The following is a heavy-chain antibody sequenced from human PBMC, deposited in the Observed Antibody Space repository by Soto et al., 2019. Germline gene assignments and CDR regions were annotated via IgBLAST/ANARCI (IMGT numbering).Heavy chain of an antibody. CDR2: IYYSGST. CDR1: GGSISSYY. J-gene: IGHJ6*02. CDR3: ARDRIAAAGYYYYYYGMDV. D-gene: IGHD6-13*01. V-gene: IGHV4-59*01. Sequence: SETLSLTCTVSGGSISSYYWSWIRQPPGKGLEWIGYIYYSGSTNYNPSLKSRVTISVDTSKNQFSLKLSSVTAADTAVYYCARDRIAAAGYYYYYYGMDVWGQGTTVTVSS.